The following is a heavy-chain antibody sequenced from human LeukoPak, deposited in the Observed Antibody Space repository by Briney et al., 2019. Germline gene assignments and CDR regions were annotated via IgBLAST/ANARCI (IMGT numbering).Heavy chain of an antibody. D-gene: IGHD1-1*01. V-gene: IGHV1-46*01. Sequence: ASVKVSCKASGYTFTSYYMHWVRHAPGQGLEWMGIINPNDGSTSYAQKFQGRVTMTRDTSTSTVYMELSSLRSEDTAVYYCARDLAQLYYFDYWGQGTLVTVSS. J-gene: IGHJ4*02. CDR3: ARDLAQLYYFDY. CDR2: INPNDGST. CDR1: GYTFTSYY.